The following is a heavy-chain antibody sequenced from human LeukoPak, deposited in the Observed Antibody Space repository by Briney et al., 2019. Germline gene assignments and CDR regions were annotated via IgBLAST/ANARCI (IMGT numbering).Heavy chain of an antibody. V-gene: IGHV5-51*01. CDR3: TRLPALARDLFYYGMDL. J-gene: IGHJ6*02. D-gene: IGHD2-21*02. CDR1: GYSFTDYC. CDR2: IYPGDSHI. Sequence: GESLQISCQGIGYSFTDYCIGWVRQMPGKGLEWMAMIYPGDSHIRYSPSFQSQVTISADKSINTAHLQWSSLKASDTAIYYCTRLPALARDLFYYGMDLWGQGTVVTVSS.